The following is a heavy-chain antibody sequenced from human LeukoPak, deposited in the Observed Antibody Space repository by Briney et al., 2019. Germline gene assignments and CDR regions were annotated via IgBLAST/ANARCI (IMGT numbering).Heavy chain of an antibody. CDR3: ARARGNRHPDY. CDR1: GFTFSSNW. J-gene: IGHJ4*02. D-gene: IGHD3-10*01. V-gene: IGHV3-7*01. CDR2: IKQDGSEQ. Sequence: GGSLRLSCAASGFTFSSNWMTWVRQAPGKGLEWVANIKQDGSEQYYVDSVKGRFTISRDNAKNSLYLQMNSLRGEDTAVYYCARARGNRHPDYWGQGTLVTVSS.